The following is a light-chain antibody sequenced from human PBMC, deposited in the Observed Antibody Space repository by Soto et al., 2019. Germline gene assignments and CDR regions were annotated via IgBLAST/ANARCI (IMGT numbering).Light chain of an antibody. CDR3: QQYDNSPIT. J-gene: IGKJ5*01. CDR1: QFVSSGS. V-gene: IGKV3-20*01. Sequence: EIPLTQSPGTLYLSPGESATLLCRASQFVSSGSLAWYQQKPGQAPRLLIYGASNRATGIPGRFSASGSGTDFTLTITPLEPEDCAVYFCQQYDNSPITFGQGTRLDIK. CDR2: GAS.